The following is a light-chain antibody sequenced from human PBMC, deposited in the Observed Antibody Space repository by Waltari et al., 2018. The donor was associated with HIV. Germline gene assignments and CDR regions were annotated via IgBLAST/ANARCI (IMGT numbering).Light chain of an antibody. J-gene: IGKJ1*01. CDR2: KTS. CDR1: QTISSW. CDR3: QQYSTYPWT. V-gene: IGKV1-5*03. Sequence: DIQMTQSPSTLSASVGDRVTITCRASQTISSWLAWYQHKPGKAPKLLIYKTSSLESGVPSRCSGSGSGTEFTRTVSSLQPDDFATYCCQQYSTYPWTFGQGTMVEIQ.